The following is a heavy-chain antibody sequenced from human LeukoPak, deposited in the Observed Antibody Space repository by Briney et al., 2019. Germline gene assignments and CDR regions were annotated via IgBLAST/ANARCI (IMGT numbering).Heavy chain of an antibody. CDR1: GFTFSDAL. V-gene: IGHV3-15*01. J-gene: IGHJ3*02. CDR2: IKRKADGGPT. CDR3: TTNDAFDI. Sequence: GGSLRLSCVASGFTFSDALVNWVRQAPGKGLEWVGRIKRKADGGPTDYAAPVKGRFTISRDDSKDTLYLQMNSLKTEDTAMYYCTTNDAFDIWGQGTMVTVSS.